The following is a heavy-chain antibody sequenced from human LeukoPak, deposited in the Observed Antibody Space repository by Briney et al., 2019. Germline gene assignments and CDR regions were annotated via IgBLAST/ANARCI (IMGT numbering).Heavy chain of an antibody. CDR3: ARDLPPLTYYYDSSALGRLDH. D-gene: IGHD3-22*01. CDR2: ISAYNGNT. CDR1: GYTFTSYG. V-gene: IGHV1-18*01. J-gene: IGHJ4*02. Sequence: ASVKVSCKASGYTFTSYGISWVRQAPGQGLEWMGWISAYNGNTNYAQKLQGRVTMTTDTSTSTAYMELRSLRSDDTAVYYCARDLPPLTYYYDSSALGRLDHWGQGTLVTVSS.